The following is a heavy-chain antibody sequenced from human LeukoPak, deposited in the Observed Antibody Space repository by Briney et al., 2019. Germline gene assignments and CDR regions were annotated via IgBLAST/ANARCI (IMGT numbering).Heavy chain of an antibody. D-gene: IGHD3-22*01. Sequence: GGSLRLSCAASGFTFSSYAMHWVRQAPGKGLEWVAVISYDGSNKYYADSVKGRFTISRDNSKNTLYLQMNSLRAEDTAVYYCARTDLWYYDSSGYLYWGQGTLVTVSS. CDR3: ARTDLWYYDSSGYLY. CDR2: ISYDGSNK. J-gene: IGHJ4*02. V-gene: IGHV3-30-3*01. CDR1: GFTFSSYA.